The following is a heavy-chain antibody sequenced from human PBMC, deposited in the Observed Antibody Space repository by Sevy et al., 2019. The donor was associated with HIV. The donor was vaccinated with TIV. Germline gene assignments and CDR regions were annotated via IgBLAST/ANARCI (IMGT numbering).Heavy chain of an antibody. V-gene: IGHV3-64D*06. D-gene: IGHD2-21*02. J-gene: IGHJ6*02. CDR3: VKDRDSFYYGMDV. Sequence: GGSLRLSCSSSGFTFSSYAMHWVRQAPGKGLEYVSAISSNGGSTYYADSVKGRFTISRDNSKNTLYLQMSSLRAEDTAVYYCVKDRDSFYYGMDVWGQGTTVTVSS. CDR1: GFTFSSYA. CDR2: ISSNGGST.